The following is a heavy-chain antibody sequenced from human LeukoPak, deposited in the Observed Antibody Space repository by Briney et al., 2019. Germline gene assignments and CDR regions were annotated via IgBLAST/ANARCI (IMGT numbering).Heavy chain of an antibody. V-gene: IGHV3-30*02. CDR1: GFTFSNYG. Sequence: GGSLRLSCAASGFTFSNYGMHWVRQAPGKGLEWVAFIRSDGSNKYYADSVKGRFTISRDNSKNTLYLQMNSLRAEDTAVFYCATDWWQVPTLDYWGQGTLVTVSS. CDR3: ATDWWQVPTLDY. D-gene: IGHD2-15*01. CDR2: IRSDGSNK. J-gene: IGHJ4*02.